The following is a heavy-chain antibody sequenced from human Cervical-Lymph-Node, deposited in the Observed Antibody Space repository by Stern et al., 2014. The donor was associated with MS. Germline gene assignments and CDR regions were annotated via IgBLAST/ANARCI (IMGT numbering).Heavy chain of an antibody. V-gene: IGHV5-51*01. CDR2: IYPGDSDT. Sequence: DVQLVESGAEVKKPGESLKISCKGSGYSFTSYWIGWVRQMPGKGLEWMGVIYPGDSDTRYSPSFQGQVTISADKSISTAYLQWSSLKASDTAMYYCARLVTVDNPRYGMDVWGQGTTVTVSS. CDR3: ARLVTVDNPRYGMDV. J-gene: IGHJ6*02. CDR1: GYSFTSYW. D-gene: IGHD5-12*01.